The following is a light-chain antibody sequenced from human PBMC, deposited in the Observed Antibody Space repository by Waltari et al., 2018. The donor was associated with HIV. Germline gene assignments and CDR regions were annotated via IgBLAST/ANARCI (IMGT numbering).Light chain of an antibody. J-gene: IGLJ2*01. Sequence: QSALTQPASVSGSPGQSIPISCTGTSSDVGGYNYVSWYQQHPGKAPKRMIDDVSKRPSGVSNRFSGSKSGNTASLTISGLQAEDEADYYCSSYTSSSTLVFGGGTKLTVL. CDR3: SSYTSSSTLV. CDR1: SSDVGGYNY. CDR2: DVS. V-gene: IGLV2-14*01.